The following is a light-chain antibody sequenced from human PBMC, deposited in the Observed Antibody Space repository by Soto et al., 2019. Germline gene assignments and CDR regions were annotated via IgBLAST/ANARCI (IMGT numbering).Light chain of an antibody. CDR1: SGSVSTSYY. CDR3: VLYMGSGLWV. CDR2: STN. J-gene: IGLJ3*02. Sequence: QAVVTQEPSFSVSPGRTVTLTCGLSSGSVSTSYYPSWYQQTPGQAPRTLIYSTNTRSSGVPDRFSGSILGNKAALTITGALADDESDYYCVLYMGSGLWVFGGGSKLTVL. V-gene: IGLV8-61*01.